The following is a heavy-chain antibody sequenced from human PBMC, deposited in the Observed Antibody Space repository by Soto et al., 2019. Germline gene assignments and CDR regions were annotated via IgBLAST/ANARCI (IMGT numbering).Heavy chain of an antibody. CDR3: AAGAVAGHYYYYRMDV. Sequence: ASVKFSYKDSGFTFTSCGVQWVRQARGQRLDCLGWIVVGSGNTNYAQKFQERVTITRDMSTSTAYMELSSLRSEDTAVYDCAAGAVAGHYYYYRMDVWGQGTTVTVSS. V-gene: IGHV1-58*01. J-gene: IGHJ6*02. D-gene: IGHD6-19*01. CDR2: IVVGSGNT. CDR1: GFTFTSCG.